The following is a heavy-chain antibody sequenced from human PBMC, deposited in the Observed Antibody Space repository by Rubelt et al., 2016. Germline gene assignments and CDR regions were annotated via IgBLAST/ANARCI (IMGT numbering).Heavy chain of an antibody. CDR2: IYYSGST. D-gene: IGHD3-22*01. Sequence: QVQLQESGPGLVKPSETLSLTCTVSGGSISSYYWSWIRQPPGKGLEWIGYIYYSGSTNYNPSLKSRVTLSVDTSKDQFSLKLISVTAAETAMYYCARLFDSSGWSPFDYWGQGTLVTVSS. J-gene: IGHJ4*02. CDR1: GGSISSYY. CDR3: ARLFDSSGWSPFDY. V-gene: IGHV4-59*08.